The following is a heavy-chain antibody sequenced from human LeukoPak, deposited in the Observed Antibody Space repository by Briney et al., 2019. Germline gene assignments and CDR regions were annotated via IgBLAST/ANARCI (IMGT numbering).Heavy chain of an antibody. Sequence: GGSLRLSCATSGFTFSSYSMSWVRQAPGKGLEWISYISSRSRAIYYADSVKGRFTISRDNAKNSLYLQMNSLRAEDTAVYYCARAYSGSLEEDYWGQGTLVTVSS. D-gene: IGHD1-26*01. CDR3: ARAYSGSLEEDY. V-gene: IGHV3-48*04. CDR2: ISSRSRAI. CDR1: GFTFSSYS. J-gene: IGHJ4*02.